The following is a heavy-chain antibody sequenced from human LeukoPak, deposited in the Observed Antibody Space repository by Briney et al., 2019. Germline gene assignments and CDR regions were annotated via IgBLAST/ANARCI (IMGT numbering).Heavy chain of an antibody. CDR3: ARDQGAYSGYDPQY. CDR1: RYTFTDYY. J-gene: IGHJ4*02. Sequence: GASVKASCKASRYTFTDYYMHWVRQAPGQGLEWMGRINPNSGGTNYAQKFQGRVTMTRDTSISTAYMELSRLRSDDTAVYYCARDQGAYSGYDPQYWGQGTLVTVSS. CDR2: INPNSGGT. D-gene: IGHD5-12*01. V-gene: IGHV1-2*06.